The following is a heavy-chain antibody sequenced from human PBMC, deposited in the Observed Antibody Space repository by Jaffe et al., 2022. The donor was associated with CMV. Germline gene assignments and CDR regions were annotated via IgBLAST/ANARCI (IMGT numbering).Heavy chain of an antibody. J-gene: IGHJ1*01. CDR2: IDPSDSYT. V-gene: IGHV5-10-1*03. Sequence: EVQLVQSGAEVKKPGESLRISCKGSGYSFTSYWISWVRQMPGKGLEWMGRIDPSDSYTNYSPSFQGHVTISADKSISTAYLQWSSLKASDTAMYYCARREVGYYDSSGSRAEYFQHWGQGTLVTVSS. CDR3: ARREVGYYDSSGSRAEYFQH. D-gene: IGHD3-22*01. CDR1: GYSFTSYW.